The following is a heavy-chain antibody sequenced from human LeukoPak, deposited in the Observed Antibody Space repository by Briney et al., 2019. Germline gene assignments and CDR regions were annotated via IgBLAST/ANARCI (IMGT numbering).Heavy chain of an antibody. CDR3: ARFSRFSTYYFDY. D-gene: IGHD2-2*01. J-gene: IGHJ4*02. CDR1: GGSFRGYY. V-gene: IGHV4-34*01. CDR2: INHSGST. Sequence: PSETLSLTCAVYGGSFRGYYWSWIRQPPGKGLEWIGEINHSGSTNYNPSLKSRVTISVDKSKNQFSLKLSSVTAADTAVYYCARFSRFSTYYFDYWGQGTLVTVSS.